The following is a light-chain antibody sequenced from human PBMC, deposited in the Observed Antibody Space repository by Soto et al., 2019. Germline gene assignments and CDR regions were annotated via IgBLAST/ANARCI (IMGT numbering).Light chain of an antibody. CDR2: DVS. J-gene: IGLJ2*01. Sequence: QSVLTQPASVSGSPGQSITISCTGTSSDVGGYNYVSWYQQHPGKAPKLMIYDVSNRPSGVSNRFSGSKSGNTASLTISGLQAEDEADYYCSSYTSSSTYVVLGGGTKLTFL. CDR3: SSYTSSSTYVV. CDR1: SSDVGGYNY. V-gene: IGLV2-14*01.